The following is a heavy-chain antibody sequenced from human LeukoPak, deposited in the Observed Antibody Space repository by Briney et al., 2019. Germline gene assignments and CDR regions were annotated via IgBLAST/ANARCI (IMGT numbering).Heavy chain of an antibody. D-gene: IGHD6-19*01. J-gene: IGHJ6*03. CDR3: ARGSVAGDYYYYYYMDV. Sequence: GRSLRLSCAASGFTFSSYEMNWVRQAPGKGLEWVSYISSSGSTIYYADSVKGRFTISRDNAKNSLYLQMNSLRAEDTAVYYCARGSVAGDYYYYYYMDVWGKGTTVTVSS. V-gene: IGHV3-48*03. CDR2: ISSSGSTI. CDR1: GFTFSSYE.